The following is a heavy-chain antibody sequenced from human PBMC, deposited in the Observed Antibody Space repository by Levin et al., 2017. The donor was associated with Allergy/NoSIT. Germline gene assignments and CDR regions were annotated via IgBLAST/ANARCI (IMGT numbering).Heavy chain of an antibody. J-gene: IGHJ6*03. V-gene: IGHV1-46*01. Sequence: LTSHYMHWVRQAPGQGLEWMGIINPSGGRTNYAQKFQGRVTMTRDTSTSTVYMELSSLRSEDTAVYYCARDGLLWFGDPTVARYYYYYMDVWGEGTAVTVSS. CDR3: ARDGLLWFGDPTVARYYYYYMDV. D-gene: IGHD3-10*01. CDR2: INPSGGRT. CDR1: LTSHY.